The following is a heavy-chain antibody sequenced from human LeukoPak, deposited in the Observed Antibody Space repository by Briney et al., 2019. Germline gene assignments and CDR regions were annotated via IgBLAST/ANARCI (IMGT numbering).Heavy chain of an antibody. CDR1: GGSISSGGYY. Sequence: SETLSLTCTVSGGSISSGGYYWSWIRQHPGKGLEWIGYIYYSGSTYYNPSLKSRVTISVDTSKNQFSLKLSSVTAADTAVYYCARVRPDSSGYDYFDYWGQGTLVTVSS. J-gene: IGHJ4*02. D-gene: IGHD3-22*01. CDR3: ARVRPDSSGYDYFDY. V-gene: IGHV4-31*03. CDR2: IYYSGST.